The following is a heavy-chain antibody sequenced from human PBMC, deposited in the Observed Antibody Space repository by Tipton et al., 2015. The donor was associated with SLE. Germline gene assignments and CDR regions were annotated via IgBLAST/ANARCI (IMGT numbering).Heavy chain of an antibody. D-gene: IGHD6-6*01. CDR1: GGSISSYY. J-gene: IGHJ4*02. CDR3: ASYSSSYFDY. Sequence: TLSLTCAVSGGSISSYYWSWIRQPPGKGLEWIGYIYYSGSTNYNPSLKSRVTISVDMSKNQFSLKLTSVTAADTAVYYCASYSSSYFDYWGQGTLVTVSS. V-gene: IGHV4-59*08. CDR2: IYYSGST.